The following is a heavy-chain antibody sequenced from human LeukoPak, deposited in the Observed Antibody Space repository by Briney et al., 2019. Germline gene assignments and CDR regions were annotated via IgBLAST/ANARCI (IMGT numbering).Heavy chain of an antibody. CDR1: GGSISSGDYY. CDR2: IYYSGST. V-gene: IGHV4-61*08. D-gene: IGHD5-12*01. Sequence: SETLSLTCTVSGGSISSGDYYWSWIRQPPGKGLEWIGYIYYSGSTNYNPSLKSRVTISVDTSKNQFSLKLSSVTAADTAVYYCARHGPDGGYDWSYDYWGQGTLVTVSS. J-gene: IGHJ4*02. CDR3: ARHGPDGGYDWSYDY.